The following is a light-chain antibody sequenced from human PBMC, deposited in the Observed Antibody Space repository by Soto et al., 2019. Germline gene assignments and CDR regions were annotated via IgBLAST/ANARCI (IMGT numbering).Light chain of an antibody. CDR3: CSYAGSPRFV. CDR1: SSDVGRYNY. Sequence: QSALTQPRSVSGSPGQSVTISCTGTSSDVGRYNYVSWYQHHPGTAPKVMIYDVSERPSGVPDRFSGSKSGNTASLTISGLQAEDEADYYCCSYAGSPRFVFGTGTKLPVL. V-gene: IGLV2-11*01. CDR2: DVS. J-gene: IGLJ1*01.